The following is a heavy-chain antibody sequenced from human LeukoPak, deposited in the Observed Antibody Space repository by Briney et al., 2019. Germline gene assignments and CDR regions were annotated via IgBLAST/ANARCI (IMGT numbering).Heavy chain of an antibody. V-gene: IGHV3-7*01. CDR1: GFTFNSYW. Sequence: GGSLRVSCAASGFTFNSYWMSWVRQAPGKGLEWVANINQDGSENYYLDSVKGRFTISRDNAKNSLYLQMNSLRAEDTAVYYCARGPLGYCSVTSCSFDSWGQGTLVTVSS. CDR3: ARGPLGYCSVTSCSFDS. CDR2: INQDGSEN. J-gene: IGHJ4*02. D-gene: IGHD2-2*01.